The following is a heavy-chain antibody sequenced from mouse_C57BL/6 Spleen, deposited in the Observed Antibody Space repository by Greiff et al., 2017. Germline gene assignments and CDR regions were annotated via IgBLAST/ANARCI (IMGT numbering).Heavy chain of an antibody. V-gene: IGHV5-16*01. CDR2: INYDGSST. CDR3: AREGMGYDDYYAMDY. CDR1: GFTFSDYY. Sequence: EVQRVESEGGLVQPGSSMKLSCTASGFTFSDYYMAWVRQVPEKGLEWVANINYDGSSTYYLDSLKSRFIISRDNAKNILYLQMSSLKSEDTATYYCAREGMGYDDYYAMDYWGQGTSVTVSS. J-gene: IGHJ4*01. D-gene: IGHD2-2*01.